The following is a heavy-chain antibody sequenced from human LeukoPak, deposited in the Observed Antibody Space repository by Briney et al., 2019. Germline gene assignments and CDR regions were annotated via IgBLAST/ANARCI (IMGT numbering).Heavy chain of an antibody. Sequence: GGSLRLSCAASGFTFSSYGMHWVRQAPGKGLEWVAVIWYDGSNKYYADSVKGRFTISRDNSKNTLYLQMNSLRAEDTAVYYCASGTRKGTPSPTNFDYWGQGTLVTVSS. CDR1: GFTFSSYG. V-gene: IGHV3-33*01. J-gene: IGHJ4*02. D-gene: IGHD1-26*01. CDR3: ASGTRKGTPSPTNFDY. CDR2: IWYDGSNK.